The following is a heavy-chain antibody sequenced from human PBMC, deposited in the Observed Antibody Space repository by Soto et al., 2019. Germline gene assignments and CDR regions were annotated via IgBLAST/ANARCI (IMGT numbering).Heavy chain of an antibody. V-gene: IGHV5-51*01. D-gene: IGHD3-22*01. CDR2: IYPGDSET. CDR1: GYSFTSYW. Sequence: GESLKISCKGSGYSFTSYWIGWVRQMPGKGLEWMGTIYPGDSETTYSPSFQGQVTISADKSIRTAHLQWTSLKASDTAMYYCARLDSSGYHSVDYPGQATLVPVSS. CDR3: ARLDSSGYHSVDY. J-gene: IGHJ4*02.